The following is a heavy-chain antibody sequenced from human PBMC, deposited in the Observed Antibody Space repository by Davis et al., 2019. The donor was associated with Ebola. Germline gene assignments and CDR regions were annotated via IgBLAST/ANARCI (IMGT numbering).Heavy chain of an antibody. CDR2: IYYSGST. V-gene: IGHV4-59*01. Sequence: MPSETLSLTCTVSGGSISSYYWSWIRQPPGKGLEWIGYIYYSGSTNYNPSLKSRVTISVDTSKNQFSLKLSSVTAADTAVYYCARGYRGYDFSDYWGQGTLVTVSS. CDR1: GGSISSYY. D-gene: IGHD5-12*01. CDR3: ARGYRGYDFSDY. J-gene: IGHJ4*02.